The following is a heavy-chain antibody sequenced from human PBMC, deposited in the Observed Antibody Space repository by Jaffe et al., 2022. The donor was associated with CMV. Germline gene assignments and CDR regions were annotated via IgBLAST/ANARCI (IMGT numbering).Heavy chain of an antibody. J-gene: IGHJ4*02. V-gene: IGHV1-18*01. Sequence: QVQLVQSGAEVKKPGASVKVSCKASGYTFTSYGISWVRQAPGQGLEWMGWISAYNGNTNYAQKLQGRVTMTTDTSTSTAYMELRSLRSDDTAVYYCAMSSYYYDSSGYWGPDYWGQGTLVTVSS. CDR2: ISAYNGNT. D-gene: IGHD3-22*01. CDR1: GYTFTSYG. CDR3: AMSSYYYDSSGYWGPDY.